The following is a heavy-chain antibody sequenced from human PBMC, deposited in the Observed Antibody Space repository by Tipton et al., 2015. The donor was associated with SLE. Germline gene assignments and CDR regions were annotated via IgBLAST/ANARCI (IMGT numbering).Heavy chain of an antibody. CDR2: IHYSGST. V-gene: IGHV4-39*07. CDR1: GGSISRSDCH. D-gene: IGHD4-17*01. Sequence: TLSLTCNVSGGSISRSDCHWGWIRQPPGKGLEWIANIHYSGSTYYKSSLKSRVTISIDTSKNQFSLKLTSVTAADSAVYYCARMTTEIDYWGQGTLATVSS. J-gene: IGHJ4*02. CDR3: ARMTTEIDY.